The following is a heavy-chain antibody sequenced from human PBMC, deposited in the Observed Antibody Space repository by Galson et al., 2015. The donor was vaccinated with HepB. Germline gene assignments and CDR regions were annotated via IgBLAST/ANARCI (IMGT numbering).Heavy chain of an antibody. CDR2: ISSDGSNK. CDR3: ARDHYYDDGTGYYYYYYGMDV. V-gene: IGHV3-30-3*01. Sequence: SLRLSCAASGFTFSSYAMHWVRQAPGKGLEWVAVISSDGSNKNFADSVKGRFTLSRDNSKNTLFLQMDRLRAEDTAVYYCARDHYYDDGTGYYYYYYGMDVWGQGTTVTVSS. CDR1: GFTFSSYA. J-gene: IGHJ6*02. D-gene: IGHD3-22*01.